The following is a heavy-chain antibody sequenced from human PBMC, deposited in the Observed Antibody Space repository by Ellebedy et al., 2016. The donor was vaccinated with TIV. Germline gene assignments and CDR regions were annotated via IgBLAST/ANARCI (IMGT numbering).Heavy chain of an antibody. D-gene: IGHD5-24*01. J-gene: IGHJ4*02. Sequence: GESLKISCAASGFTFSSLAMSWVRQAPGKGLEWVSAFSGSGGSAYYADSVKGRFTVSRDNSRNTLYLQMNSLRAEDTAVYYCAKDAHRRDGYNYKLDYWGQGTLVTVSS. CDR1: GFTFSSLA. V-gene: IGHV3-23*01. CDR2: FSGSGGSA. CDR3: AKDAHRRDGYNYKLDY.